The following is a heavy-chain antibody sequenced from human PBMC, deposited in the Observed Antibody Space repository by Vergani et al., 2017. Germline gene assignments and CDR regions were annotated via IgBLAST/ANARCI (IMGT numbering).Heavy chain of an antibody. CDR3: ASRRPRLNLGSKSNAGTFDS. CDR2: ITASGSA. D-gene: IGHD3-10*01. Sequence: QVHLQQRGAGVLKPSETLSLTCGVIGGSLSGYFWSWIRQSPGRGLEWIGEITASGSAKYSPSATSRVTISVDTSRCEFTLAVNSVTAADTGLYFCASRRPRLNLGSKSNAGTFDSWGQGTLVTVSS. J-gene: IGHJ4*02. CDR1: GGSLSGYF. V-gene: IGHV4-34*02.